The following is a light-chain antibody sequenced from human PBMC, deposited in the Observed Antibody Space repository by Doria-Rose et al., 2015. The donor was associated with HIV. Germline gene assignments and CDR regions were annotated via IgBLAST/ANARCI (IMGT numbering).Light chain of an antibody. Sequence: DIRVTQSPESLGMSLGEGATPNCKSNQSLLYTSKNYLAWYQQKPGQPPKLLIYWASTRQSVVPARFSGSGSGTDFTLTISSLEAEDVAVYYCQQYYDTPSFGPGTTVDIK. V-gene: IGKV4-1*01. CDR2: WAS. CDR1: QSLLYTSKNY. J-gene: IGKJ3*01. CDR3: QQYYDTPS.